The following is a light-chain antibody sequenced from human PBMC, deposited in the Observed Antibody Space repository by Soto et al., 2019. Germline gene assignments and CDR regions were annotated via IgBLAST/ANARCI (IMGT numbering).Light chain of an antibody. V-gene: IGKV3-20*01. CDR2: GAS. CDR3: QQYGSSRT. Sequence: DIVMTQSPDSLAVSLGERATLSCRASQSVSSSYLAWYQQKPGQAPRLLIYGASSRATGIPDRFSGSGSGTDFTLTISRLEPEDFAVYYCQQYGSSRTFGQGTKVEIK. J-gene: IGKJ1*01. CDR1: QSVSSSY.